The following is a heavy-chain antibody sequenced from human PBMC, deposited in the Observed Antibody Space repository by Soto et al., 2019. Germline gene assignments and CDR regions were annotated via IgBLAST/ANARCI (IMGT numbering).Heavy chain of an antibody. CDR1: GFTFSTYW. V-gene: IGHV3-7*05. CDR3: ARDFDY. Sequence: GGSLRLSCAASGFTFSTYWMSWVRQAPGKGLEWVANIKEDGTREYYVDSVKGRFTISRDNAKNLLYLQINSLRAEDTAVYYCARDFDYWGQGTLVTVSS. J-gene: IGHJ4*02. CDR2: IKEDGTRE.